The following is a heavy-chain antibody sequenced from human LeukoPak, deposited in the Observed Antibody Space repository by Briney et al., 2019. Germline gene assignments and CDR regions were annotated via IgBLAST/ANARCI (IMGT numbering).Heavy chain of an antibody. V-gene: IGHV3-43D*03. Sequence: PGGSLRLSCAASGFTFDDYAMHWVRQAPGKGLEWVSLISWDGGSTYYADSVKGRFTISRDNSKNSLYLQMNSLRAEDTALYYCAKDNVHQGYSSSWYGEIDYWGQGTLVTVSS. CDR2: ISWDGGST. CDR1: GFTFDDYA. D-gene: IGHD6-13*01. CDR3: AKDNVHQGYSSSWYGEIDY. J-gene: IGHJ4*02.